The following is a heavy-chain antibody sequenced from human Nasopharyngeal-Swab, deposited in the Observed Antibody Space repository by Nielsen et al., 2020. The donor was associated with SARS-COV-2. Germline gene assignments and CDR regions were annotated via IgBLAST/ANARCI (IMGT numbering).Heavy chain of an antibody. Sequence: EYLKISCAASGCIFNNYNFNWVRQAPGEGLEWVSSISSSSSYIYYADSVKGQFTICRDNAKNSLYLEMNSLRAEDTAVYYCARDRLDYDFWSAYFMDVWGQGTTVTVSS. CDR3: ARDRLDYDFWSAYFMDV. D-gene: IGHD3-3*01. V-gene: IGHV3-21*01. CDR1: GCIFNNYN. J-gene: IGHJ6*02. CDR2: ISSSSSYI.